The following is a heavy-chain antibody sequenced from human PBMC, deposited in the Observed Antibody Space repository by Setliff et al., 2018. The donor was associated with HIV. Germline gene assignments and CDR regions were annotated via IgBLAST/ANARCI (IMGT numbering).Heavy chain of an antibody. CDR3: ARDRALRFSKSPSFNYFDV. CDR2: IYSTGHT. Sequence: SETLSLTCLVFGYSITNGNYWAWIRQSPGKGLEWIGSIYSTGHTYYNPSHKSRLTMSVDTAKNRFSLKLISVIAADTAVYYCARDRALRFSKSPSFNYFDVWGQGALVTVSS. CDR1: GYSITNGNY. V-gene: IGHV4-38-2*02. D-gene: IGHD3-10*01. J-gene: IGHJ4*02.